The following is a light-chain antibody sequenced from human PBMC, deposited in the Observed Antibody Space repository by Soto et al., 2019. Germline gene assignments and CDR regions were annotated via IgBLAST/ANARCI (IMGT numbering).Light chain of an antibody. CDR1: QSVSSSS. Sequence: EIVLTQSPGTLSLSPGERATLSCRASQSVSSSSLAWYQQKPGQAPRLLIYGASYRATGIPDRFSGSGSGTAFILTISRLEPEDFAVYYCQQYGSSPLTFGQGTKVEIK. J-gene: IGKJ1*01. CDR2: GAS. CDR3: QQYGSSPLT. V-gene: IGKV3-20*01.